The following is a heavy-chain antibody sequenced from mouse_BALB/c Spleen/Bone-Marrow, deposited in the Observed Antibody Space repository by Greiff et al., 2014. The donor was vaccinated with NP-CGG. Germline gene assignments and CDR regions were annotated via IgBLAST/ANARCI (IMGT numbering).Heavy chain of an antibody. V-gene: IGHV1-87*01. CDR2: IYPGDGDT. CDR3: ARGDYDYDDWFAY. J-gene: IGHJ3*01. Sequence: QVQLKQSGAELARPGASVKLSCKASGYTFTSYWMQWVKQRPGQGLEWIGAIYPGDGDTRYTQKFKGKATLTADKSSSTDYMQLSSLASEDSAVYYCARGDYDYDDWFAYWGQGTLVTVSA. CDR1: GYTFTSYW. D-gene: IGHD2-4*01.